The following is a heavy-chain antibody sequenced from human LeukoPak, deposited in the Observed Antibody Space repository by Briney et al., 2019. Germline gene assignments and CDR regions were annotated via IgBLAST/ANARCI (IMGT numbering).Heavy chain of an antibody. D-gene: IGHD4-11*01. CDR3: ARPYNNYYFDY. V-gene: IGHV4-31*03. CDR1: GGSLRSGNYY. J-gene: IGHJ4*02. CDR2: IYYSGST. Sequence: SETLSLTCTVSGGSLRSGNYYWTWICHHPGKGLEWIGYIYYSGSTYYNPSLKSRVTMSLDTSQNQFSLRLRSVTAADTAVYYCARPYNNYYFDYWGQGILVTVSS.